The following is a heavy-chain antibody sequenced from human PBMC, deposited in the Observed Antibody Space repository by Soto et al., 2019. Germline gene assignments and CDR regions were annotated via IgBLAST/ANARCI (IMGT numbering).Heavy chain of an antibody. CDR2: VSHDGTLY. CDR3: VKDRSDTWSFDY. V-gene: IGHV3-30*18. Sequence: QVQLVESGGGVVQPGRSLRLSCSASGFIYSSCAMHWVRQVPGKGLEWLAVVSHDGTLYPYADSVKGRFTISRDNSRKMLYLQMNSLRPDDTAVYYCVKDRSDTWSFDYWGKGILVTVSS. J-gene: IGHJ4*02. D-gene: IGHD2-8*02. CDR1: GFIYSSCA.